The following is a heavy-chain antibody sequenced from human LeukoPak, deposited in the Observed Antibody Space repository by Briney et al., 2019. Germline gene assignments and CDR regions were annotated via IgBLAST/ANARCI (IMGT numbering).Heavy chain of an antibody. CDR2: ISAYNGNT. CDR1: GYTFTSYG. V-gene: IGHV1-18*01. J-gene: IGHJ5*02. D-gene: IGHD6-13*01. Sequence: EASVKVSCKASGYTFTSYGISWVRQAPGQGLEWMGWISAYNGNTNYAQKLQGRVTMTTDTSTSTAYMELRSLRSDDTAVYYCARAMGYSSSWYPVPFDPWGQGTLVTVSS. CDR3: ARAMGYSSSWYPVPFDP.